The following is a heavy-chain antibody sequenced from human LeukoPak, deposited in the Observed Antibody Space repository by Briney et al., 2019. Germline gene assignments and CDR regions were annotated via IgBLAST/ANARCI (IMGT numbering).Heavy chain of an antibody. J-gene: IGHJ3*02. D-gene: IGHD3-16*02. Sequence: SVKVSCKASGGTFSSYAISWVRQAPGQGLEWMGGIIPIFGTANYAQKFQGRVTITADKSTSTAYMELSSLRSEDMAVYYCARDNMITFGGVIAHDAFDIWGQGTMVTVSS. CDR2: IIPIFGTA. V-gene: IGHV1-69*06. CDR3: ARDNMITFGGVIAHDAFDI. CDR1: GGTFSSYA.